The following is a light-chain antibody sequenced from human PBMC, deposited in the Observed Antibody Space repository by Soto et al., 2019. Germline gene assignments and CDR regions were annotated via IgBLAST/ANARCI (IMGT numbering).Light chain of an antibody. CDR2: DVS. CDR1: SSNVGGYNY. V-gene: IGLV2-14*01. J-gene: IGLJ2*01. Sequence: QSALTQPASVSGSPGQSISISGTGTSSNVGGYNYVSWYQQHPGKAPKLMIYDVSNRPSGVSNRVSGSKSGNTASLTISGLQAEDEADYYCSLYTSSSSLGVFGGGTKLTVL. CDR3: SLYTSSSSLGV.